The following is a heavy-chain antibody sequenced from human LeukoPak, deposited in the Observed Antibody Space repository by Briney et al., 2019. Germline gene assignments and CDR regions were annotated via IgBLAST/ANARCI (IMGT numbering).Heavy chain of an antibody. J-gene: IGHJ4*02. D-gene: IGHD5-12*01. CDR1: GGSFSGYY. CDR2: IYSGGST. Sequence: ETLSLTCAVYGGSFSGYYRSWIRQAPGKGLEWVSVIYSGGSTYYADSVKGRFAISRDNSKNTLYLQMNSLRAEDTAVYYCARDFGGYESDYWGQGTLVTVSS. V-gene: IGHV3-66*01. CDR3: ARDFGGYESDY.